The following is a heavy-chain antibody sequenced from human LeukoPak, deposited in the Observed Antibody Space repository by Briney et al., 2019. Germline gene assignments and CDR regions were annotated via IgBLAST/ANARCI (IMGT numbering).Heavy chain of an antibody. CDR3: ARDLNSSGCKDY. V-gene: IGHV3-30*03. CDR2: ISYDGSNK. D-gene: IGHD6-19*01. CDR1: GFTFSSYG. J-gene: IGHJ4*02. Sequence: QSGRSLRLSCAASGFTFSSYGMHWVRQAPGKGLEWVAVISYDGSNKYYADSVKGRFTISRDNSKNTLYLQMNSLRAEDTAVYYCARDLNSSGCKDYWGQGTLVTVSS.